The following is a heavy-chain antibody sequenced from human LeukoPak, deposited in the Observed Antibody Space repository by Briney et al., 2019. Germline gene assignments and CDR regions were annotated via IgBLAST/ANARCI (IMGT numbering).Heavy chain of an antibody. Sequence: ASVKVSCKVSGYTLTELSMHWVRQAPGKGLEWMGGFDPEDGETIYAQKFQGRVTITADESTSTAYMELSSLRSEDTAVYYCASLAARLEVVDGMDVWGQGTTVTVSS. CDR1: GYTLTELS. CDR2: FDPEDGET. CDR3: ASLAARLEVVDGMDV. V-gene: IGHV1-24*01. J-gene: IGHJ6*02. D-gene: IGHD6-6*01.